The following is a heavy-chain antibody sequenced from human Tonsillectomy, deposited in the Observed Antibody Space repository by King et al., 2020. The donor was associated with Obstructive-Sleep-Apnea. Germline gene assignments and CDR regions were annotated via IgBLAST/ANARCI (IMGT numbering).Heavy chain of an antibody. D-gene: IGHD5-18*01. CDR1: GGSFSGYY. J-gene: IGHJ4*02. V-gene: IGHV4-34*01. Sequence: VQLQQWGAGLLKPSETLSLTCAVYGGSFSGYYWSWIRLPPGKGLEWIGEINHSGSTNYNPSLKSRVTISVDTSKNQFSLKLSSVTAADTAVYYCARGSPRGYSYGRYYFDYWGQGTLVTVSS. CDR2: INHSGST. CDR3: ARGSPRGYSYGRYYFDY.